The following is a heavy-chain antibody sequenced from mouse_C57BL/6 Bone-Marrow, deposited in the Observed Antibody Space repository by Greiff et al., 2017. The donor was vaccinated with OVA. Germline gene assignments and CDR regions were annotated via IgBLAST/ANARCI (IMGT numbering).Heavy chain of an antibody. CDR1: GYTFTSYW. V-gene: IGHV1-69*01. Sequence: QVQLQQPGAELVMPGASVKLSCKASGYTFTSYWMHWVKQRPGQGLEWIGEIDPSDSYTNYNQKFKGKSTLTVDKSSSTAYMQLSSLTSEDSSVYYSAREGQGAMDDWGQGTSVTVSS. D-gene: IGHD3-3*01. CDR3: AREGQGAMDD. J-gene: IGHJ4*01. CDR2: IDPSDSYT.